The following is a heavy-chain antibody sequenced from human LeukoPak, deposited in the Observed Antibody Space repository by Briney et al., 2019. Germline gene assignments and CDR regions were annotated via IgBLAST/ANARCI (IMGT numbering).Heavy chain of an antibody. V-gene: IGHV4-59*08. CDR3: SRLTKAMVSHYFDY. CDR2: IYYSGST. J-gene: IGHJ4*02. Sequence: SETLSLTCTVSGGSISSYYWSWIRQPPGKGLEWIGYIYYSGSTNYNPSLKSRVTISLDTSKNQFSLKLSSVTAADTAVYYCSRLTKAMVSHYFDYWGQGTLVTVSS. CDR1: GGSISSYY. D-gene: IGHD5-18*01.